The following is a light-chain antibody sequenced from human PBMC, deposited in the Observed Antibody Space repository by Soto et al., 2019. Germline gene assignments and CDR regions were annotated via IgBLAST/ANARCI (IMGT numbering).Light chain of an antibody. CDR2: GVT. CDR1: GSDIGAYKF. V-gene: IGLV2-8*01. CDR3: YSYAGRNIWV. Sequence: QSVLAQPPSSPGSPGQSVTISCTGSGSDIGAYKFVSWYQQHPGKAPKLMIFGVTERPSGVPDRFSGSKSGNTASLTVSGLQADDEAIYYCYSYAGRNIWVFGGGTKLTVL. J-gene: IGLJ3*02.